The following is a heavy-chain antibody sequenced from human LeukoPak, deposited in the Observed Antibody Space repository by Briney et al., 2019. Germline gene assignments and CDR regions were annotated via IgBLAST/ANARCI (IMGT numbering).Heavy chain of an antibody. CDR1: GGSFSGYY. Sequence: SETLSLTCVVYGGSFSGYYWSWIRQPPGKGLEWIGEIHPSGSTNYNPSLKSRATISVDTSKNQFSLKLSSVTAADTAVYFCSRGSDTYKSGVDWGQGTLVTVSS. CDR3: SRGSDTYKSGVD. J-gene: IGHJ4*02. D-gene: IGHD1-26*01. V-gene: IGHV4-34*01. CDR2: IHPSGST.